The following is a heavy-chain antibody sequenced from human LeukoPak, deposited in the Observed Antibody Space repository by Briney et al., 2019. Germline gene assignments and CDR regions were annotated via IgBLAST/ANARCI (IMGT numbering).Heavy chain of an antibody. J-gene: IGHJ3*02. CDR2: ISAYNGNT. CDR1: GYTFTSYG. Sequence: ASVKVSCKASGYTFTSYGISWVRQAPGQGLEWMEWISAYNGNTNYAQKLQGRVTMTTDTSTSTAYMELRSLRSDDTAVYYCARVAQRITIFGVALDAFDIWGQGTMVTVSS. D-gene: IGHD3-3*01. V-gene: IGHV1-18*01. CDR3: ARVAQRITIFGVALDAFDI.